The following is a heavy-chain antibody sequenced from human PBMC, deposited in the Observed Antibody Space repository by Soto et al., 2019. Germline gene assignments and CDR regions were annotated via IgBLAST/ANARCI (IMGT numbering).Heavy chain of an antibody. V-gene: IGHV1-2*02. J-gene: IGHJ6*02. D-gene: IGHD6-6*01. CDR1: RYTFTGYY. CDR2: INPNSGGT. Sequence: ASVKISCKAPRYTFTGYYMHWARQAPGQGLEWMGWINPNSGGTNYEQKFQGRVTMTRDTSISTAYMDLSRLRSDDTAVYYCARGREQRVTSCYYGMDVWGQGTTVTVSS. CDR3: ARGREQRVTSCYYGMDV.